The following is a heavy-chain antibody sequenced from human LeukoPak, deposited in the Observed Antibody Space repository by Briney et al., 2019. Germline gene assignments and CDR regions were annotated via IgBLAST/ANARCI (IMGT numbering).Heavy chain of an antibody. D-gene: IGHD2-2*02. V-gene: IGHV3-48*03. J-gene: IGHJ4*02. CDR3: ARYCSGAGCYTHPLDY. Sequence: GGSLRLSCAASGFDFTLYEMNWFRQAPGGGLEWIAYISASGDTVDYAESVKGRFTISRDNAKSSLFLHMNSLRAEDTAVYYCARYCSGAGCYTHPLDYWGQGTLVTVSS. CDR1: GFDFTLYE. CDR2: ISASGDTV.